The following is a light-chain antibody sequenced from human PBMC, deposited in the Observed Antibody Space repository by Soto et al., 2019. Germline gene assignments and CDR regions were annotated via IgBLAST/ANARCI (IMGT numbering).Light chain of an antibody. CDR1: QSVSNSY. V-gene: IGKV3-20*01. J-gene: IGKJ1*01. CDR3: QQYGRSGT. CDR2: CAS. Sequence: ELVLTQSPGTLSLSPGERVTLSCRASQSVSNSYLAWYQQKPGQAPRLLFYCASSRATGIPDRFSGSGSGTDFTLTISRLAPEDFAVYYWQQYGRSGTFGQGPKVDIK.